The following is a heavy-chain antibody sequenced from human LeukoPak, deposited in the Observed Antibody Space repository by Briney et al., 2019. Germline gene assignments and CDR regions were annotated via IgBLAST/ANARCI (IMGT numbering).Heavy chain of an antibody. CDR1: GGSISSSSYY. V-gene: IGHV4-61*02. J-gene: IGHJ4*02. CDR3: FGDGYNSRDY. Sequence: SQTLSLTCTVSGGSISSSSYYWSWIRQPAGKGLEWIGRIYTSGSTNYNPSLKSRVTISVDTSKNQFSLKLSSVTAADTAVYYCFGDGYNSRDYWGQGTLVTVSS. CDR2: IYTSGST. D-gene: IGHD5-24*01.